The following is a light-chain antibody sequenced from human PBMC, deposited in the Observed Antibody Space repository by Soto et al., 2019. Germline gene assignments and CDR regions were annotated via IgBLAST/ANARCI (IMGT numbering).Light chain of an antibody. CDR2: DVS. J-gene: IGLJ1*01. CDR3: SSYISSSTYV. CDR1: SSDVGGYNY. Sequence: QSVLTQPASVSGSPGQSITISCTGTSSDVGGYNYVSWYQHHPGKAPKLMIYDVSNRPSGVSNRFSGSKSGNTASLTISGLQAEDEADYYCSSYISSSTYVFGTGTKLTVL. V-gene: IGLV2-14*03.